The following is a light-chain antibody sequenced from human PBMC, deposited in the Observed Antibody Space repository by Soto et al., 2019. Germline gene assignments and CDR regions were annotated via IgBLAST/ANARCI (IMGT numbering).Light chain of an antibody. Sequence: DIQLTQSPSSLSASVGDTVTISCRTNQSVSRYMNWYQQKPGTAPKPLIYYVSSLQGGVPSRFSGSGSATDFTLTISSLQPEDFATYYCQQSYDLPRTFGHGTRLEIK. J-gene: IGKJ2*01. CDR1: QSVSRY. CDR3: QQSYDLPRT. CDR2: YVS. V-gene: IGKV1-39*01.